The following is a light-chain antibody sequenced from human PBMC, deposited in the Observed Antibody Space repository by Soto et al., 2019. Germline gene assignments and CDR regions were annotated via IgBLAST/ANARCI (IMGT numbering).Light chain of an antibody. CDR1: QSISSW. V-gene: IGKV1-5*03. Sequence: DIQMTQSPSTLSASVGDRVTITCRASQSISSWLAWYQQNPGKAPKLLIYKASSLESGGPSRSSGSGSGTEITPTISRLQPDDFATYYCQQYNSPPWTLGQGTKLEIK. J-gene: IGKJ1*01. CDR2: KAS. CDR3: QQYNSPPWT.